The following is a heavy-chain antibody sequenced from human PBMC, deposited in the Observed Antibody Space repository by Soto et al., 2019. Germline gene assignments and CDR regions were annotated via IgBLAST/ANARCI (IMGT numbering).Heavy chain of an antibody. CDR2: IYSCGST. D-gene: IGHD1-1*01. CDR1: GFTVSSNY. CDR3: ARALLERRTLGAFDI. Sequence: GGSLRLSCAASGFTVSSNYMSWVRQAPGKGLEWVSVIYSCGSTYYADSVKGRFTISRDNSKNTLYLQMNSLRAEDTAVYYCARALLERRTLGAFDIWGQGTMVTVSS. J-gene: IGHJ3*02. V-gene: IGHV3-66*01.